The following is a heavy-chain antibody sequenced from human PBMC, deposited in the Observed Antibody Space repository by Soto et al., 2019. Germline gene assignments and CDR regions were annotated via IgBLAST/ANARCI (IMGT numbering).Heavy chain of an antibody. V-gene: IGHV1-2*02. J-gene: IGHJ6*02. D-gene: IGHD2-15*01. CDR2: INPNSGDT. CDR1: GYTFSGYY. CDR3: ARGGSSSWPYYYGMDA. Sequence: ASVKVSCKASGYTFSGYYIHGVLQSPVQGLEWVGWINPNSGDTTYAQKFQGRVTVTRDTSISTAYMDLSSLTSDDTAVYYCARGGSSSWPYYYGMDAWGQGTTVTVSS.